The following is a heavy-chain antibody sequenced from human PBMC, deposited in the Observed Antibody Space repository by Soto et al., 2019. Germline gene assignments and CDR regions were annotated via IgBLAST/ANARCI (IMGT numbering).Heavy chain of an antibody. D-gene: IGHD3-16*01. V-gene: IGHV3-23*01. CDR3: AKDRREGGNSAFYFDF. CDR2: ISATGGGT. CDR1: GFQFSSYA. J-gene: IGHJ5*01. Sequence: GGSLRLSCAASGFQFSSYAMSWVRQAPGKGLEWVSLISATGGGTYYADSVKGRFTISRDDSDNTLYLQVHSLRAEDTAVYYCAKDRREGGNSAFYFDFWGQGAQVTVSS.